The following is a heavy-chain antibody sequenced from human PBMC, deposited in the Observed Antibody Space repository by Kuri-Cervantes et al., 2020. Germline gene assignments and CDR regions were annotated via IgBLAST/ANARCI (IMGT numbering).Heavy chain of an antibody. CDR3: ARLPRGVGVSWFEPVGITGIY. D-gene: IGHD3-10*01. J-gene: IGHJ4*02. V-gene: IGHV4-39*01. Sequence: SETLSLTCTVSGGSISSSSYYWGWIRQPPGKGLEWIGSIYYSGSTYYNPSLKSRVTISVDTSKNQFSLKLSSVTAAGTAVYYCARLPRGVGVSWFEPVGITGIYWGQGTLVTVSS. CDR2: IYYSGST. CDR1: GGSISSSSYY.